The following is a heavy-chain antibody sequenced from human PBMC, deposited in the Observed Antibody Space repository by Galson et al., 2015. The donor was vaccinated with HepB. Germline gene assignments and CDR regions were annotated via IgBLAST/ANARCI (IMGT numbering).Heavy chain of an antibody. J-gene: IGHJ4*02. D-gene: IGHD6-19*01. Sequence: SVKVSCKASGYTFSSYGINWVRQAPGQGLEWMGWINSYNGITVYAQNLQGRVTMTTDTSTSTAYMELRSLRSDDTAVYYCARGSSGGSLDFFDYWGQGTLVTVSS. V-gene: IGHV1-18*01. CDR3: ARGSSGGSLDFFDY. CDR1: GYTFSSYG. CDR2: INSYNGIT.